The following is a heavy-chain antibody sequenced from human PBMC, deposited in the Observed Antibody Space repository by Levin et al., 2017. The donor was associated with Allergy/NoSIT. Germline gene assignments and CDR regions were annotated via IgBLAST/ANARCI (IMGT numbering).Heavy chain of an antibody. D-gene: IGHD3-10*01. CDR3: ARAEYYGSGSYYNPYSYYAMDG. CDR2: IYSGGTT. V-gene: IGHV3-53*01. CDR1: GFTGSKYY. Sequence: GGSLRLSCAASGFTGSKYYMGWVRQAPGKGLEWISVIYSGGTTNYADSVKGRFTISRDNSKNTLYLQMNSLRAEDTAVYYCARAEYYGSGSYYNPYSYYAMDGWGQGTTVTVSS. J-gene: IGHJ6*02.